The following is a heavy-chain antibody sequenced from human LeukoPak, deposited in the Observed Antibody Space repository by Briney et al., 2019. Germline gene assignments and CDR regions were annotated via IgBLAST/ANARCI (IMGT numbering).Heavy chain of an antibody. J-gene: IGHJ4*02. CDR2: IYYRGSA. Sequence: SETLSLTCSVSGGSISTYYWSWIRQPPGKGLEWIGYIYYRGSANYNPSLKSRVTISVDTSNNHFSLKLSSVTAADTAVYYCARAGNYYTSGSYLGYWGQGTLVTVSS. CDR1: GGSISTYY. D-gene: IGHD3-10*01. V-gene: IGHV4-59*01. CDR3: ARAGNYYTSGSYLGY.